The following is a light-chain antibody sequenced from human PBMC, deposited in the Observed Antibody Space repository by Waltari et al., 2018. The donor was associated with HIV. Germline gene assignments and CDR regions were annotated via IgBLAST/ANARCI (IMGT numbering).Light chain of an antibody. V-gene: IGLV1-51*01. J-gene: IGLJ3*02. CDR3: GTWESSLSAV. CDR2: DNK. Sequence: QSVLTQSPSVSAPPGQRVTISSPGSSPNLVNNSGPWYQHLPGAAPKLLIYDNKNRPSGIPDRFAGSKSGTSATLVITGLQTGDEADYYCGTWESSLSAVFGGGTKLTVL. CDR1: SPNLVNNS.